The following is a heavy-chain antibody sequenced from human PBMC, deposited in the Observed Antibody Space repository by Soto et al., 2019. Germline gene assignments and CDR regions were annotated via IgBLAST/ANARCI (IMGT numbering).Heavy chain of an antibody. CDR3: ARTRALLRYFDWPY. J-gene: IGHJ4*02. D-gene: IGHD3-9*01. CDR1: GGSFSGYY. Sequence: PSETLSLTCAVYGGSFSGYYWSWIRQPPGKGLEWIGEINHSGSTNYNPSLKSRVTISVDTSENQFSLKLSSVTAADTAVYYCARTRALLRYFDWPYWGQGTLVTVSS. CDR2: INHSGST. V-gene: IGHV4-34*01.